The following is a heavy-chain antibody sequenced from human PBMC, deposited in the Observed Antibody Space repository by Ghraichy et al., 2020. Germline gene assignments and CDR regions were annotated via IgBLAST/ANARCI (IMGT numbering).Heavy chain of an antibody. CDR3: AKARIAVTGWAPFDY. CDR1: GFTFSSYA. CDR2: ISGSGGET. V-gene: IGHV3-23*01. Sequence: LSLTCAASGFTFSSYAMSWVRQAPGKGLEWVSVISGSGGETYYADSVKGRFTISSDNSKNTLYLQMNSLRAEDMAVYYCAKARIAVTGWAPFDYWGQGTLVTVSS. D-gene: IGHD6-19*01. J-gene: IGHJ4*02.